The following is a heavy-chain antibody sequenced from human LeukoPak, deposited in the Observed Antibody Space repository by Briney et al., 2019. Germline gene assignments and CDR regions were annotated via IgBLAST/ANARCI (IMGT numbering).Heavy chain of an antibody. CDR2: IIPIFGTA. V-gene: IGHV1-69*05. CDR3: ARERIDCSGGSCYLSG. D-gene: IGHD2-15*01. CDR1: GGTFSSYA. J-gene: IGHJ4*02. Sequence: SVKVSCKASGGTFSSYAISWVRQAPGQGLEWMGGIIPIFGTANYAQKFQGRVTITTDESTSTAYMELSSLRSEDTAVYCCARERIDCSGGSCYLSGWDQGTLVTVSS.